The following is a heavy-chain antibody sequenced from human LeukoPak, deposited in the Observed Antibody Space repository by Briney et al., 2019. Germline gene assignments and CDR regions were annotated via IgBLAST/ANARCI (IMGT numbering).Heavy chain of an antibody. CDR3: TTGYIAVAGDDY. V-gene: IGHV1-24*01. Sequence: ASVKVSCKVSGYTLTELSMHWVRQAPGKGLEWMGSFDPEDGETIYAQKFQGRVTMTEDTSTDTAYMELSSLRSEDTAVYYCTTGYIAVAGDDYWGQGTLVTVSS. D-gene: IGHD6-19*01. CDR2: FDPEDGET. CDR1: GYTLTELS. J-gene: IGHJ4*02.